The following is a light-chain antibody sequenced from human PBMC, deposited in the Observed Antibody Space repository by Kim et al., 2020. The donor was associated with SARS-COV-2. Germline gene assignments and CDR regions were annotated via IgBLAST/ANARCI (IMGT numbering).Light chain of an antibody. V-gene: IGLV1-47*01. J-gene: IGLJ3*02. CDR1: TSNIGSHS. CDR2: RNN. Sequence: GEVGTIPGSGSTSNIGSHSISWYQQLPGTAPKLRIYRNNRRPSGVPDRFSGSKSGTSASLAISGLRSEDEADYYCAAWDDSLSAWVFGGGTQLTVL. CDR3: AAWDDSLSAWV.